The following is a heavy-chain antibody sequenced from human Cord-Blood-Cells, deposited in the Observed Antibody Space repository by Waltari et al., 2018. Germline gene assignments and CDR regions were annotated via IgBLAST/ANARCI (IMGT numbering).Heavy chain of an antibody. CDR1: GGSISSYY. V-gene: IGHV4-59*01. CDR2: IYYSGST. Sequence: QVQLQESGPGLVKPSETLSLTCTVSGGSISSYYWSWSRQPPGKGLEWIGYIYYSGSTNYNPSLKSRVTISVDTSKNQFSLKLSSVTAADTAVYYCARAVGMSRNYFDYWGQGTLVTVSS. D-gene: IGHD2-21*01. J-gene: IGHJ4*02. CDR3: ARAVGMSRNYFDY.